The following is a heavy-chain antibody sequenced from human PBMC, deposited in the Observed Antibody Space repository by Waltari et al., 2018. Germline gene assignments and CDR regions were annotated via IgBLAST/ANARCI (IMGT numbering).Heavy chain of an antibody. CDR3: ARVGFGELFPDY. CDR1: GYTFTGYY. CDR2: INPNSGDK. V-gene: IGHV1-2*02. D-gene: IGHD3-10*01. Sequence: QVQLVQSGAEVKKPGASVKVFCTASGYTFTGYYMNWVRQARGRGLGWMGWINPNSGDKNYAQKFQGRVTMTRDTSISTAYMELSRLISDDTAVYYCARVGFGELFPDYWGQGTLVTVSS. J-gene: IGHJ4*02.